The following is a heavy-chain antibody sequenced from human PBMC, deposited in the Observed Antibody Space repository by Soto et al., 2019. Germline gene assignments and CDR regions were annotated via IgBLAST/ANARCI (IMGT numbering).Heavy chain of an antibody. CDR3: VASVFSFDY. J-gene: IGHJ4*02. Sequence: HVHLVESGGGVVQPGRSLRLSCAASGFTFSPGAMHWVGQAPGKGLEWVAVISYDGTNEHYEDSVKGRFTVSRDNSRNTLSLQMNSLRPEDTAMYYCVASVFSFDYWGQGSLVTVSS. CDR2: ISYDGTNE. CDR1: GFTFSPGA. D-gene: IGHD2-8*01. V-gene: IGHV3-30*01.